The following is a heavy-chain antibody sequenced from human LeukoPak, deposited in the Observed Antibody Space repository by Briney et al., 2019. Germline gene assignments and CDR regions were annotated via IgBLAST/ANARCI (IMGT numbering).Heavy chain of an antibody. V-gene: IGHV3-33*01. J-gene: IGHJ4*02. Sequence: AIRYDGSNKYYADSVKGRFTISRDNAKNSLYLQMNSLRAEDTAVYYCARERSGYRDYWGQGTLVTVSS. D-gene: IGHD1-1*01. CDR3: ARERSGYRDY. CDR2: IRYDGSNK.